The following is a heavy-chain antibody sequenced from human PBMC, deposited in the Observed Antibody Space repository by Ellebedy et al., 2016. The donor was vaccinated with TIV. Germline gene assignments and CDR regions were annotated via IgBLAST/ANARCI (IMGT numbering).Heavy chain of an antibody. Sequence: PGGSLRLSCAASGITLRSYAMSWVLQAPGKGLEWVYTITVTGGTTYYRDSVKGRFTVSRDNSRNTLYLQMSSLRAEDTAVYYCARDPVGVGPAFDVWGQGTMVTVSS. CDR2: ITVTGGTT. CDR3: ARDPVGVGPAFDV. V-gene: IGHV3-23*01. D-gene: IGHD4-23*01. CDR1: GITLRSYA. J-gene: IGHJ3*01.